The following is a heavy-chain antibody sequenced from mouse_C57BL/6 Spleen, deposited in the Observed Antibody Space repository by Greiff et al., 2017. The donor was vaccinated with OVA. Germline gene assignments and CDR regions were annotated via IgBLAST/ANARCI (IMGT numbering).Heavy chain of an antibody. V-gene: IGHV1-53*01. CDR2: INTSNGGT. Sequence: QVKLQQPGPELVKPGASVKLSCKASGYTFTSYWMNWVKQRPGQGLEWIGHINTSNGGTNYNEKFQSKATLTVDKSSSTAYMQLSSLTSEDSAVYYFARSILPYYCDYWGQGTTLTFSS. CDR3: ARSILPYYCDY. J-gene: IGHJ2*01. CDR1: GYTFTSYW.